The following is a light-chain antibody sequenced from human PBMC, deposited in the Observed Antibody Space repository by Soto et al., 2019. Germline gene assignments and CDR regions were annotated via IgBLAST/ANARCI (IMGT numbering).Light chain of an antibody. V-gene: IGKV3-15*01. CDR1: RNINWK. Sequence: EIVMTQSPATLSVSPGERATLSCRARRNINWKLSWYQQKPGQAPRLLISGASTRATGIPARFSGSGSGTEFTLTISSLQSEDFAVYYCQQYYDYPPLIFGGGTKVEIK. CDR3: QQYYDYPPLI. J-gene: IGKJ4*01. CDR2: GAS.